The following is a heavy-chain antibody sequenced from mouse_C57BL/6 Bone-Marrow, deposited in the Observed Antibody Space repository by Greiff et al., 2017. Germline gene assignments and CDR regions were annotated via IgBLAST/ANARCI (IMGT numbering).Heavy chain of an antibody. V-gene: IGHV14-4*01. CDR1: GFNIKDDY. Sequence: VQLKESGAELVRPGASVKLSCTASGFNIKDDYMHWVKQRPEQGLEWIGWIDPENGDTEYASKFQGKATITADTSSNTAYLQLSSLTSEDTAVYYCTTDYYGSSYEFSYWGQGTTLTVSS. CDR3: TTDYYGSSYEFSY. CDR2: IDPENGDT. D-gene: IGHD1-1*01. J-gene: IGHJ2*01.